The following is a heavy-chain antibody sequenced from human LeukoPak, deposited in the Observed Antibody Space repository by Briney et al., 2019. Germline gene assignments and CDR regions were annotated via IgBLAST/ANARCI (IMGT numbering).Heavy chain of an antibody. CDR3: AREDHSNYEY. Sequence: GGSLRLSCAASGFTFSNYWMSWVRQAPGKGLEWVASIKQDGTETHYVDSVKGRFTVSKGNAKNSLYLQLNSLRAEDTAVYYCAREDHSNYEYWGQGTLVTVSS. D-gene: IGHD4-11*01. CDR1: GFTFSNYW. CDR2: IKQDGTET. V-gene: IGHV3-7*03. J-gene: IGHJ4*02.